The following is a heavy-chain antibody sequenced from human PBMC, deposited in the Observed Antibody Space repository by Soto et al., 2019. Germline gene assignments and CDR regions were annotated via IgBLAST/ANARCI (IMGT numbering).Heavy chain of an antibody. CDR1: GGTFSNHA. D-gene: IGHD5-18*01. Sequence: SVKVSCKASGGTFSNHAFSWVRQAPGQGLEWMGTIIPIFGATNYAQNFQGRVTITADESTSTAYMDLSSLRSDDTAVYYCARDISGYSYGTDAFDIWGQGTMVTV. J-gene: IGHJ3*02. V-gene: IGHV1-69*13. CDR3: ARDISGYSYGTDAFDI. CDR2: IIPIFGAT.